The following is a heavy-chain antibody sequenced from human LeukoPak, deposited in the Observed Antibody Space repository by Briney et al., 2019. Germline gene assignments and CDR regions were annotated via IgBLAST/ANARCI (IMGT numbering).Heavy chain of an antibody. D-gene: IGHD5-12*01. CDR3: VKGGYDFVEVAYFDF. CDR2: IIASSGST. J-gene: IGHJ4*02. V-gene: IGHV3-23*01. CDR1: GFSFNNYA. Sequence: GGSLRLSCAASGFSFNNYAMGWVRQAPGKGLEWVSIIIASSGSTFYADSVKGRLTISRDNSKNTLYLQMNSLRVEDTAGYYCVKGGYDFVEVAYFDFWGQGTLVTVSS.